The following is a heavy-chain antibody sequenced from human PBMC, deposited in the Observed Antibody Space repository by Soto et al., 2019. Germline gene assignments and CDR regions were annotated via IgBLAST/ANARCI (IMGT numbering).Heavy chain of an antibody. J-gene: IGHJ4*02. CDR3: ARDPRDWGYFDY. CDR2: INSDGTST. Sequence: GGSLRLSCAASGFTFSSYWMHWVRQAPGKGLVWGSRINSDGTSTSYADSVKGRFTISRDNAKNTLYLQMNSLRAEDTALYYCARDPRDWGYFDYWGQGTLVTVSS. V-gene: IGHV3-74*01. D-gene: IGHD7-27*01. CDR1: GFTFSSYW.